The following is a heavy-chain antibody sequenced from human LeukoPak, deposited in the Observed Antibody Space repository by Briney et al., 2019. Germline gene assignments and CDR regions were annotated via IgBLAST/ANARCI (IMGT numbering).Heavy chain of an antibody. J-gene: IGHJ4*02. CDR1: GFTFRSYS. V-gene: IGHV3-48*02. Sequence: GGSLRLSCAASGFTFRSYSMDWVRQAPGKGLEWVSHISSGSNSINYADSVKGRFTTSRDNAKNSLLLQMNSLRDEDTAVYYCARGPSNRHFDYWGQGTLVTVSS. CDR3: ARGPSNRHFDY. CDR2: ISSGSNSI. D-gene: IGHD2/OR15-2a*01.